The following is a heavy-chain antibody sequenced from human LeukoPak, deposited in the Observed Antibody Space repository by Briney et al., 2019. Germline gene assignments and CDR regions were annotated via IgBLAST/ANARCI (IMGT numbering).Heavy chain of an antibody. CDR1: GFTVSSNY. CDR3: ARWPMSSGWYFDY. V-gene: IGHV3-7*01. CDR2: IKQDGSEK. D-gene: IGHD6-19*01. Sequence: GGSLRLSCAASGFTVSSNYMSWVRQAPGKGLEWVANIKQDGSEKYYVDSVKGRFTISRDNAKNSLYLQMNSLRAEDTAVYYCARWPMSSGWYFDYWGQGTLVTVSS. J-gene: IGHJ4*02.